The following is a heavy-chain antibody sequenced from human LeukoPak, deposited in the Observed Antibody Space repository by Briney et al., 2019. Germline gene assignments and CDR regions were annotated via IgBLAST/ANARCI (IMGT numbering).Heavy chain of an antibody. Sequence: SETLSLTCAVYGGSFSGYYWSWIRQPPGKGLEWIGSIYYSGSTYYNPSLKSRVTISVDTSKNQFSLKLSSVTAADTAVYYCARVYDYVWGSYRHIYFDYWGQGTLVTVSS. CDR1: GGSFSGYY. CDR3: ARVYDYVWGSYRHIYFDY. CDR2: IYYSGST. J-gene: IGHJ4*02. D-gene: IGHD3-16*02. V-gene: IGHV4-34*01.